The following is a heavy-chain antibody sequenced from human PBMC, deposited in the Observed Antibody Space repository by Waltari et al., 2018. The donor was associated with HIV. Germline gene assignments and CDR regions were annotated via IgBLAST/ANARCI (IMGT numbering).Heavy chain of an antibody. CDR2: IYYSGST. D-gene: IGHD3-22*01. CDR1: GGSISSSSYY. J-gene: IGHJ4*02. Sequence: QLQLQESGPGLVKPSETLSLTCTVSGGSISSSSYYWCWLRQPPGKGLEWIGSIYYSGSTYYNPSLKSRVTISVDTSKNQFSLKLSSVTAADTAVYYCARGAVVTMIVVVFDYWGQGTLVTVSS. CDR3: ARGAVVTMIVVVFDY. V-gene: IGHV4-39*01.